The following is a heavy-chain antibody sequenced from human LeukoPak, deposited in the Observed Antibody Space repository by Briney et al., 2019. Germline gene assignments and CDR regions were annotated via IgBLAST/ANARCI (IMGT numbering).Heavy chain of an antibody. CDR2: IPYDGSNK. CDR3: AKDSNDWNEDSDAFDI. CDR1: GFTFSTYA. D-gene: IGHD1-1*01. J-gene: IGHJ3*02. V-gene: IGHV3-30*04. Sequence: GGSLRLSCAASGFTFSTYAMHWVRQAPGKGLEWVAVIPYDGSNKYYADSVKGRFTISRDNRKNSLYLQMNSLRTEDTALYYCAKDSNDWNEDSDAFDIWGQGTMVTVSS.